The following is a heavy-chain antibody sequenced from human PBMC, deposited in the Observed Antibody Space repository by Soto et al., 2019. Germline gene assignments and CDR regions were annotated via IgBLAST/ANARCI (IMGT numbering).Heavy chain of an antibody. Sequence: ASVKVSCKASGYTFSDYYIHWVRQAPGQGLEWMGWINPNSGGTKYAPKFQGGVTMTRDTSITTAYMELSRLRSGDTAVYYCAKEPATAKPEGVDFWGQGTPVTVSS. CDR3: AKEPATAKPEGVDF. V-gene: IGHV1-2*02. CDR2: INPNSGGT. J-gene: IGHJ4*02. CDR1: GYTFSDYY. D-gene: IGHD1-1*01.